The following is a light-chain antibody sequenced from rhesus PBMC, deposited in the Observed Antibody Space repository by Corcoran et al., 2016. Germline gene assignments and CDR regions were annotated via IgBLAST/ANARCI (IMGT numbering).Light chain of an antibody. V-gene: IGKV1-69*01. CDR2: RAS. J-gene: IGKJ4*01. CDR1: QGISNW. CDR3: QQHANSPLT. Sequence: DIQMTQSPSSLSASVGDRVTITCRASQGISNWLAWYQQKPGKAPKTRIYRASNFETGVPSRFSGRGSGTDFTLTISSLQPEDIATYYCQQHANSPLTFGGGTKVEIK.